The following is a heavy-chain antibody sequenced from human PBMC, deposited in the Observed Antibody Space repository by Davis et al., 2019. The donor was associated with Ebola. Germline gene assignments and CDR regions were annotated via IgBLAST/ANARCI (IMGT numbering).Heavy chain of an antibody. CDR3: ARDSYYDFWSGYELYYYYYMDV. J-gene: IGHJ6*03. CDR2: IWYDGSNK. D-gene: IGHD3-3*01. V-gene: IGHV3-33*01. Sequence: GGSLRLSCAASGFTFSSYGMHWVRQAPGKGLEWVAVIWYDGSNKYYADSVKGRFTISRDNSKNTLYLQMNSLRAEDTAVYYCARDSYYDFWSGYELYYYYYMDVWGKGTTVTVSS. CDR1: GFTFSSYG.